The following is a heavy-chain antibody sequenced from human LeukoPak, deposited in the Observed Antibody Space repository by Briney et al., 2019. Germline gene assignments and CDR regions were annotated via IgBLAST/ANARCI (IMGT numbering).Heavy chain of an antibody. V-gene: IGHV3-30-3*01. CDR1: GFTFSSYA. CDR3: ARDSRSGGSSGY. J-gene: IGHJ4*02. CDR2: ISYDGSNK. Sequence: PGGSLRLSCAASGFTFSSYAMHWVRQAPGKGLEWVAVISYDGSNKYYADSVKGRFTISRDNSKNTLYLQMNSLRAEDTAVYYCARDSRSGGSSGYWGQGTLVTVSS. D-gene: IGHD2-15*01.